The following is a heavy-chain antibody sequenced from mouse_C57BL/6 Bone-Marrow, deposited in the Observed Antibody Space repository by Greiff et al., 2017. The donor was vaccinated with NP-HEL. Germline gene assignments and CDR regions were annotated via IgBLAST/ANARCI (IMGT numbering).Heavy chain of an antibody. Sequence: EVQLQQSGAELVRPGASVKLSCTASGFNIKDDYMHWVKQRPEKGLEWIGWIDPGNSDIEYASTLQGKGTITADTYTNPAYLQLSSLTSEDTAVYFCTTRTTVVGPDYGGQGTTLTVSA. CDR2: IDPGNSDI. J-gene: IGHJ2*01. CDR3: TTRTTVVGPDY. D-gene: IGHD1-1*01. V-gene: IGHV14-4*01. CDR1: GFNIKDDY.